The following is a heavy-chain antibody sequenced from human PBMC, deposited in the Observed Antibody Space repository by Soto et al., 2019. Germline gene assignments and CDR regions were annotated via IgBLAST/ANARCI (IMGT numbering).Heavy chain of an antibody. Sequence: QVQLVQSGAEVKKPGSSVKVSCKASGGTFSSYAISWVRQAPGQGLEWMGGIIPIFGTANYAQKFQGRVTITADESTSTAYMELSSLRSEDTAVYHCARDALGRSGCYSVFGYWGQGTLVTVSS. J-gene: IGHJ4*02. D-gene: IGHD1-26*01. CDR2: IIPIFGTA. CDR1: GGTFSSYA. V-gene: IGHV1-69*01. CDR3: ARDALGRSGCYSVFGY.